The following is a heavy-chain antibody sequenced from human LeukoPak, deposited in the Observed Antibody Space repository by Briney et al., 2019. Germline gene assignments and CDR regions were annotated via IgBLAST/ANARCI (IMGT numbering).Heavy chain of an antibody. V-gene: IGHV3-9*03. CDR3: AKDHPPSYDSSGYYDY. Sequence: SLRLSCAAYGFTLDDYAMHCVRQVPGKGLEWVSGISWNSGIIGYADSVKGRFTISRDNAKNSLYLQMNSLRAEDMALYYCAKDHPPSYDSSGYYDYWGQGTLVTVSS. CDR2: ISWNSGII. J-gene: IGHJ4*02. CDR1: GFTLDDYA. D-gene: IGHD3-22*01.